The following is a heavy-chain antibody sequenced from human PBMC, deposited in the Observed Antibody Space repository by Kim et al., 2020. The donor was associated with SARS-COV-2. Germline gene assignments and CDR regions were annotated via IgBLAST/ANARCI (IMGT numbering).Heavy chain of an antibody. V-gene: IGHV3-53*01. CDR3: VRYEH. J-gene: IGHJ4*02. Sequence: TYGDKRDHYADSVKGRFTISRDNSKNTVYLQMNSLTVDDTATYYCVRYEHWSQGALVTVSS. D-gene: IGHD3-16*01. CDR2: TYGDKRD.